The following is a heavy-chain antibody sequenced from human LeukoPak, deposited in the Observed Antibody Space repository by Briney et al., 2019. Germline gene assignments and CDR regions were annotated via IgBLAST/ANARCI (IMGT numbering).Heavy chain of an antibody. CDR2: INPNSGGT. CDR3: ARAPMIVVVFPPRLDY. J-gene: IGHJ4*02. D-gene: IGHD3-22*01. Sequence: ASVKVSCKTSGYTFTGYYMHWVRQAPGQGLEWMGWINPNSGGTNYAQKFHDRVTMTGDTSISTAYMELSRLTSDDTDVYYCARAPMIVVVFPPRLDYWGQGTMVTVRS. CDR1: GYTFTGYY. V-gene: IGHV1-2*02.